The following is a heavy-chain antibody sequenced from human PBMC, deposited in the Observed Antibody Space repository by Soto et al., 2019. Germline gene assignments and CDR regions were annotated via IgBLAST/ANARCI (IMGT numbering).Heavy chain of an antibody. D-gene: IGHD6-13*01. Sequence: KGLEWIGCIYYSGNTYYNPSLRSRFSISVDTSKNQFSLKLSSVTAADTAVYFCVTDFKRHSSLAGPLGYPGEPPSDL. V-gene: IGHV4-30-4*01. CDR3: VTDFKRHSSLAGPLGYPGEPPSDL. J-gene: IGHJ2*01. CDR2: IYYSGNT.